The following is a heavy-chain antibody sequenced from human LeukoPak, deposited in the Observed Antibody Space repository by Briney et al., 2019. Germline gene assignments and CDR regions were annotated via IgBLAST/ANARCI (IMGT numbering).Heavy chain of an antibody. J-gene: IGHJ3*02. CDR1: GYTFTSYG. V-gene: IGHV1-18*01. D-gene: IGHD5-24*01. CDR3: ARTKDGYNDAFDI. Sequence: ASVKVSCKASGYTFTSYGISWVRQAPGQGREWMGWISAYNGNTNYAQKLQGRVTMTTDKSTSTAYMELRSLRSDDTAVYYCARTKDGYNDAFDIWGQGTMVTVSS. CDR2: ISAYNGNT.